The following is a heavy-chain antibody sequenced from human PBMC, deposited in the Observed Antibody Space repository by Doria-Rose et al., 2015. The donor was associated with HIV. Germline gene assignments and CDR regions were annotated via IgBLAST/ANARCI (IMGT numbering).Heavy chain of an antibody. CDR1: GVSLSSPGMG. Sequence: QESGPVLVKPTETLTLTCTVSGVSLSSPGMGVSWIRQPPGKALEWLANIFSGDERSYKTSLKSRLTISRGTSKSQVVLTMTDMDPVDTATYYCARIKSSGWYHKYYFDFWGQGTLVIVSA. J-gene: IGHJ4*02. D-gene: IGHD6-13*01. CDR3: ARIKSSGWYHKYYFDF. CDR2: IFSGDER. V-gene: IGHV2-26*01.